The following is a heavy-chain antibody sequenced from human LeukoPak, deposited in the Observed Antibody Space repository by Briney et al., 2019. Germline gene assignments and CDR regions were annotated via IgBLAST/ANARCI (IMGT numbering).Heavy chain of an antibody. CDR1: GGTFSSYA. V-gene: IGHV1-69*13. D-gene: IGHD3-22*01. CDR3: ARDRPQEDSSGYYYYYGMDV. J-gene: IGHJ6*02. Sequence: ASVNVSCKASGGTFSSYAISWVRQAPGQGLEWMGGIIPIFGTANYAQKFQGRVTITADESTSTVYMELSSLRSEDTAVYYCARDRPQEDSSGYYYYYGMDVWGQGTTVTVSS. CDR2: IIPIFGTA.